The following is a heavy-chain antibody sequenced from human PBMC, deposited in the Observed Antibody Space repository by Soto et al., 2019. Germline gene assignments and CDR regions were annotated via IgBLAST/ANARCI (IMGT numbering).Heavy chain of an antibody. J-gene: IGHJ6*02. V-gene: IGHV3-30*04. CDR3: ASSGVLRYFDWLLGYYGMDV. D-gene: IGHD3-9*01. Sequence: GGSLRLSCAASGFTFSSYAMHWVRQAPGKGLEWVAVISNNSSTIYYADSVKGRFTIYRDNAKNSLYLQMNSLRAEDTAVYYCASSGVLRYFDWLLGYYGMDVWGQGTTVTVSS. CDR1: GFTFSSYA. CDR2: ISNNSSTI.